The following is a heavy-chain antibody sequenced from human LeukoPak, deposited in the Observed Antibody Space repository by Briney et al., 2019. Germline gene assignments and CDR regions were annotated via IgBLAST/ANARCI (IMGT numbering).Heavy chain of an antibody. Sequence: PSETLSLTCTVSGYSISSGYYWGWIRQPPGKGLEWIGSIYHSGSTYYNPSLKSRVTISVDTSKNQFSLKLSSVTAADTAVYYCARNSGVLAAAFFDYWGQGTLVTVSS. CDR3: ARNSGVLAAAFFDY. J-gene: IGHJ4*02. V-gene: IGHV4-38-2*02. D-gene: IGHD6-13*01. CDR2: IYHSGST. CDR1: GYSISSGYY.